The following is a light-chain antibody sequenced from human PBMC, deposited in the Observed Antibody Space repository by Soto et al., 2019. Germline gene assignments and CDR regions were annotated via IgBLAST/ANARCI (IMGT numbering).Light chain of an antibody. CDR3: QQYNSHET. J-gene: IGKJ1*01. CDR1: QSISSW. V-gene: IGKV1-5*03. CDR2: KAS. Sequence: DIQMTQSPSTLSASVGDRVTITCRASQSISSWLAWYQQKPGKAPKLLIYKASSLESGVPSRFSGSGSGTEFTLTISSLQPDDFATYYCQQYNSHETFGQGAKVDIK.